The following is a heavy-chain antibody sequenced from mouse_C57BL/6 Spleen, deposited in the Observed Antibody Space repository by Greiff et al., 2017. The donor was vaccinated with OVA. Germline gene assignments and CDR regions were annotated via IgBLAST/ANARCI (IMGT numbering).Heavy chain of an antibody. CDR1: GFTFSSYA. D-gene: IGHD2-4*01. J-gene: IGHJ4*01. CDR2: ISSGGDYI. CDR3: TRAGYDYDKAMDY. V-gene: IGHV5-9-1*02. Sequence: EVKLMESGAGLVKPGGSLKLSCAASGFTFSSYAMSWVRQTPVKRLEWVAYISSGGDYIYYADTLKGRFTISRDNARNTLYLQMSSLKSEDTAMYYCTRAGYDYDKAMDYWGQGTSVTVSS.